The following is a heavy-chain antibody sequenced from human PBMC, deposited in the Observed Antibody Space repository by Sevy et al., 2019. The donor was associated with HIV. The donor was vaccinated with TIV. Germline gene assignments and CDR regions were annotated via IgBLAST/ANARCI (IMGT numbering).Heavy chain of an antibody. CDR3: AKDRGMGAAAGLFDY. Sequence: GGSLRLSCAASGFTFSSYGMHWVRQAPGKGLEWVAVISYDGSNKYYADSVKGRFTISRDNSKNTLYLQMNRLRAEDTAVYYCAKDRGMGAAAGLFDYWGQGTLVTVSS. D-gene: IGHD6-13*01. CDR2: ISYDGSNK. J-gene: IGHJ4*02. V-gene: IGHV3-30*18. CDR1: GFTFSSYG.